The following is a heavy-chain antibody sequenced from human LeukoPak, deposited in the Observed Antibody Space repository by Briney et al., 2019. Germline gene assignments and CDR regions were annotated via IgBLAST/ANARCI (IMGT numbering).Heavy chain of an antibody. D-gene: IGHD3-22*01. CDR2: ISGSGGST. V-gene: IGHV3-23*01. Sequence: GSLRLSCAASGFTFSSYAMSWVRQAPGKGLEWVSAISGSGGSTYYADSVKGRFTISRDNSKNTLYLQMNSLRAEDTAVYYCAKYYYDSSGYYYDAFDNWGQGTMVTVSS. CDR1: GFTFSSYA. J-gene: IGHJ3*02. CDR3: AKYYYDSSGYYYDAFDN.